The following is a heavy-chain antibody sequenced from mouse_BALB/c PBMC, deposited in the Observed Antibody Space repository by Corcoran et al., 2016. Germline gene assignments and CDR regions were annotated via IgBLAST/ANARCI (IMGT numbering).Heavy chain of an antibody. Sequence: QIQLVQSGPELKKPGETVKISCKASGYTFTNYGMNWVKQAPGKGLKWMGWINTYTGEPTYAEDFKGRFAFSLETSASTAYLQINNLKNEDTATYFCARGVRYAMDYWGQGTSVTVSS. D-gene: IGHD2-14*01. CDR3: ARGVRYAMDY. CDR1: GYTFTNYG. CDR2: INTYTGEP. J-gene: IGHJ4*01. V-gene: IGHV9-3-1*01.